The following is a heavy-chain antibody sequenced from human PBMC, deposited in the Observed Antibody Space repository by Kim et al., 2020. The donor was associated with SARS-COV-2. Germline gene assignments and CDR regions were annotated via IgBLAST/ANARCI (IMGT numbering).Heavy chain of an antibody. CDR3: ARQKGWNDVKSNYYYYYMDV. V-gene: IGHV1-18*01. D-gene: IGHD1-1*01. CDR1: GYTFTSYG. Sequence: ASVKVSCKASGYTFTSYGISWVRQAPGQGLEWMGWISAYNGNTNYAQKLQGRVTMTTDTSTSTAYMELRSLRSDDTAVYYCARQKGWNDVKSNYYYYYMDVWGKGTTVTVSS. J-gene: IGHJ6*03. CDR2: ISAYNGNT.